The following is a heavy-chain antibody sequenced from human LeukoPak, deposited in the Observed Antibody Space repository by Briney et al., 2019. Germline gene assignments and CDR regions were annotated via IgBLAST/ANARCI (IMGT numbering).Heavy chain of an antibody. J-gene: IGHJ4*02. Sequence: GGSLRLSCAASGFTFSSYEMNWVRQAPGKGLEWVSYISSSGSTIYYADSVKGRCTISRDNSKNTLYLQMNSLRVEDTAVYYCAREKTTMVTPGGPFFDYWGQGTLVTVSS. V-gene: IGHV3-48*03. CDR2: ISSSGSTI. CDR1: GFTFSSYE. CDR3: AREKTTMVTPGGPFFDY. D-gene: IGHD4-23*01.